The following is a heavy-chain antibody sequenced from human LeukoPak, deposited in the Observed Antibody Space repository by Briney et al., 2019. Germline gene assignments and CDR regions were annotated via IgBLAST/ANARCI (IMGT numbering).Heavy chain of an antibody. D-gene: IGHD6-13*01. Sequence: GGSLRLSCAASGFTFSNYAMNWVRQAPGRGLEWVSSVSGSGGGTFYADSVKGRFTVSRDNSKNTLFLRMNSLSAEDTAVYYCARGKGQQLVADYWGQGTLVSISS. V-gene: IGHV3-23*01. J-gene: IGHJ4*02. CDR1: GFTFSNYA. CDR3: ARGKGQQLVADY. CDR2: VSGSGGGT.